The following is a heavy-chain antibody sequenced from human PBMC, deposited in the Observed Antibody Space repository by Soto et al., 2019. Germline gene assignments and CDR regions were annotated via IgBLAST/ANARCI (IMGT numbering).Heavy chain of an antibody. CDR2: ISAYNGNT. J-gene: IGHJ4*02. Sequence: ASVKASCTDSGYTFTSSGISWVRQAPGQGLEWMGWISAYNGNTNYAQKLQGRVTMTTDTSTSTAYMELRSLRSDDTAVYYCAAGYSSSWYPDYWGQGTLVTVSS. D-gene: IGHD6-13*01. V-gene: IGHV1-18*01. CDR3: AAGYSSSWYPDY. CDR1: GYTFTSSG.